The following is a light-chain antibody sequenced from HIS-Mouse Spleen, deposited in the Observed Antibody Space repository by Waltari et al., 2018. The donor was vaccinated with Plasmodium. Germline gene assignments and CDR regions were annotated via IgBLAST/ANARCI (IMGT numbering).Light chain of an antibody. Sequence: AIQLTQSPSSLSASVGDRVTITCRASQGISSALAWYQQQPGKAPKLLIYDASRLESGVPSRFSGSGSGTDFTLTISSLQPEDFATYYCQQFNSYPLTFGGGTKVEIK. V-gene: IGKV1-13*02. CDR3: QQFNSYPLT. CDR1: QGISSA. CDR2: DAS. J-gene: IGKJ4*01.